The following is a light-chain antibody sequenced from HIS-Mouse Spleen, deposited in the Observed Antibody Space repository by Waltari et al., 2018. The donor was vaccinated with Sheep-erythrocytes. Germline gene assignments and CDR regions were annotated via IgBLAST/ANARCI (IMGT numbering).Light chain of an antibody. V-gene: IGLV2-11*01. CDR1: ISDVGGYNY. CDR3: CTYAGSYNHV. Sequence: QSALTQPRAVSGSPGQSVTISCTGTISDVGGYNYVSWYQQHPGKAPKLMIYDVSKRRSGGPDRFSGSKSGNTASLTISGLQAEDEADYYCCTYAGSYNHVFATGTKVTVL. CDR2: DVS. J-gene: IGLJ1*01.